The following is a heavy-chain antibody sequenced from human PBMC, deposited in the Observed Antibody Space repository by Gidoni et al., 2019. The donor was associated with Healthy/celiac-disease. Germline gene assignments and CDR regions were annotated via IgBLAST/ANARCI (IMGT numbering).Heavy chain of an antibody. CDR1: GGTFSSYA. D-gene: IGHD2-2*01. CDR3: ARGTLGIVVVPAAIHNNWFDP. J-gene: IGHJ5*02. Sequence: QVQLVQSGAEVKKPGSSVKVSCKASGGTFSSYAISWVRQAPGQGLEWMGGIIPIFGTANYAQKFQGRVTITADKSTSTAYMELSSLRSEDTAVYYCARGTLGIVVVPAAIHNNWFDPWGQGTLVTVSS. V-gene: IGHV1-69*06. CDR2: IIPIFGTA.